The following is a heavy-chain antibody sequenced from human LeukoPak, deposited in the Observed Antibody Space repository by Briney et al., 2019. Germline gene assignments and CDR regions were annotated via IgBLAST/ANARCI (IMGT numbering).Heavy chain of an antibody. Sequence: GGSLRLSCAASGFTFSSHWMSWVRQAPGKGLEWVANIKQDGSEKYYVDSVKGRFTISRDNAKNSLYLQMNSLRAEDTAVYYCARGNLMMGKHWGQGTLVTVSS. D-gene: IGHD3-16*01. CDR1: GFTFSSHW. J-gene: IGHJ1*01. CDR3: ARGNLMMGKH. CDR2: IKQDGSEK. V-gene: IGHV3-7*01.